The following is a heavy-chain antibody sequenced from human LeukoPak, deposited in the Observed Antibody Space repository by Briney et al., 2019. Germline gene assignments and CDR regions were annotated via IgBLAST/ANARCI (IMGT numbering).Heavy chain of an antibody. CDR2: IRYDESNK. CDR1: RFTFSSYG. V-gene: IGHV3-30*02. J-gene: IGHJ4*02. CDR3: AKEWYYYDSSGFDY. Sequence: GGSVTLSCRAWRFTFSSYGMQWVRQAPGKGRVGVAFIRYDESNKYYADSVQGRFTISRDNSKNTLYLQMNSLRAEDTAVYYCAKEWYYYDSSGFDYWGQGTLVTVSS. D-gene: IGHD3-22*01.